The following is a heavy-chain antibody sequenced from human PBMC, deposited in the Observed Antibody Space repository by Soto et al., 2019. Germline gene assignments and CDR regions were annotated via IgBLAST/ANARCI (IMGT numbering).Heavy chain of an antibody. J-gene: IGHJ4*02. Sequence: SVKVSCKASGGTFSSYAISWVRQAPGQGLEWMGGIIPIFGTANYAQKFQGRVTITADESTSTAYMELSSLRSEDTAVYYCARDPPSNYYDSSGYVDYWGQGTLVTVYS. CDR3: ARDPPSNYYDSSGYVDY. CDR2: IIPIFGTA. D-gene: IGHD3-22*01. CDR1: GGTFSSYA. V-gene: IGHV1-69*13.